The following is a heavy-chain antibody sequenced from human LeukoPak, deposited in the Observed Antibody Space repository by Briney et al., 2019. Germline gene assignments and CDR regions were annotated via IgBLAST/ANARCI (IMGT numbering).Heavy chain of an antibody. CDR1: GFTFTDYA. CDR2: INAGDATT. CDR3: ARDFLDTMIVPIDAFDI. V-gene: IGHV3-23*01. D-gene: IGHD3-22*01. Sequence: GGSLRLSCAASGFTFTDYAMTWVRQAPGKGLEWVSNINAGDATTNYADSVKGRFTISRDNSKNTLYLQMNSLRAEDTAVYYCARDFLDTMIVPIDAFDIWGQGTMVTVSS. J-gene: IGHJ3*02.